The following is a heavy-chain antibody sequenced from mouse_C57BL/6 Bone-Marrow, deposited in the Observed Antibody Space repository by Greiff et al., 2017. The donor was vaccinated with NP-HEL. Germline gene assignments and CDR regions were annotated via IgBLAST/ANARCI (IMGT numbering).Heavy chain of an antibody. Sequence: VQLQQSGAELARPGASVKLSCKASGYTFTSYGISWVKQRPGQGLEWIGVIYPRSGNTYYNEKFKGKATLTADKSSSTAYMELRSLTSEDSAVYCCVYYDDDEDWYFDVWGTGTTVTVSS. CDR3: VYYDDDEDWYFDV. V-gene: IGHV1-81*01. CDR2: IYPRSGNT. J-gene: IGHJ1*03. D-gene: IGHD2-4*01. CDR1: GYTFTSYG.